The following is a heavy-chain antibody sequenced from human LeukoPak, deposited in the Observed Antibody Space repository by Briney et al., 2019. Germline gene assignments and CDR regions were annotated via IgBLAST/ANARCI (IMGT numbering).Heavy chain of an antibody. CDR3: ASGQTLLWFGEL. V-gene: IGHV4-31*03. D-gene: IGHD3-10*01. CDR2: IYYSGST. CDR1: GGSISSGGYY. Sequence: ASQTLSLTCTVPGGSISSGGYYWSWIRQHPGKGLEWIGYIYYSGSTYYNPSLKSRVTISVDTSKNQFSLKLSSVTAADTAVYYCASGQTLLWFGELWGRGTLVTVSS. J-gene: IGHJ2*01.